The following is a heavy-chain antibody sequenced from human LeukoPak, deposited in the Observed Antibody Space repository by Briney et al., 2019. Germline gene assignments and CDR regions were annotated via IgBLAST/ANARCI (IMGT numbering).Heavy chain of an antibody. D-gene: IGHD6-13*01. Sequence: GGSLRLSCAASGFTFSSYWMNWARQAPGKGLEWVANIKPDGTTKFYVDSVKGRFTISRDNALNSLYLQMNSLRAEDTAIYYCARSIPYGTTWYGRSDYWGQGTLVTVSS. J-gene: IGHJ4*02. CDR3: ARSIPYGTTWYGRSDY. V-gene: IGHV3-7*03. CDR2: IKPDGTTK. CDR1: GFTFSSYW.